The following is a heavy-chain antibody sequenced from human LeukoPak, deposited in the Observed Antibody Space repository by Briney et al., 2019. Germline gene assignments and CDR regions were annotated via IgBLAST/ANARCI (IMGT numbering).Heavy chain of an antibody. D-gene: IGHD4-23*01. V-gene: IGHV4-31*03. CDR2: IYYSGST. Sequence: SETLSLTCTVSGGSISSGGYYWSWIRQHPGKGLEWIGYIYYSGSTYYNPSLKSRVTISVDTSKNQFSLKLSSVTAADTAVYYCARGIGGNWFDPWGQGTLATVSS. CDR3: ARGIGGNWFDP. CDR1: GGSISSGGYY. J-gene: IGHJ5*02.